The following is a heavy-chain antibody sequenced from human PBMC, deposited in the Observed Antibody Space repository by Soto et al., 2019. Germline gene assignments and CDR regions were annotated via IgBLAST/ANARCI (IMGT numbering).Heavy chain of an antibody. CDR2: IYYSGTT. CDR3: ARSVDP. CDR1: GGSISSYY. J-gene: IGHJ5*02. Sequence: SETLSLTCTVSGGSISSYYWSWIRQPPGKGLEWIGYIYYSGTTYYNPSLKSRVTISVDTSKNQFSLRLTSVTAADTAVYYCARSVDPWGQGTLVTVSS. V-gene: IGHV4-59*12.